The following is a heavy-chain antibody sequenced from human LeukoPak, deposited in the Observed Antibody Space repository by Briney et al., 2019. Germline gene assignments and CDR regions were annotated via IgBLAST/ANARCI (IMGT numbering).Heavy chain of an antibody. J-gene: IGHJ6*03. CDR2: IIPIFGTA. CDR3: ARDSIGYYYYMDV. CDR1: GGTFSSYA. D-gene: IGHD3-22*01. V-gene: IGHV1-69*13. Sequence: ASVKVSCKASGGTFSSYAISWVRQAPGQGLEWMGGIIPIFGTANYAQKFQGRVTITADESTSTAYVGLSSLRTEDTAVYYCARDSIGYYYYMDVWGKGTTVTVSS.